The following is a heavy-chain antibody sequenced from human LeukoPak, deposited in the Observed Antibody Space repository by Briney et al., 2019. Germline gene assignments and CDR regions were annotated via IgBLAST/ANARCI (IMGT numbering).Heavy chain of an antibody. D-gene: IGHD3-3*01. Sequence: GGSLRLSCATSGLTFSNYAISWVRQAPGKGLEWVSVIGGSGGSTYYKDSVKGRFTISRDNSKNTLYLQMSSLRAEDTAVYYCAKAQNTERSAADFWGQGTLVTVSS. CDR1: GLTFSNYA. CDR2: IGGSGGST. V-gene: IGHV3-23*01. CDR3: AKAQNTERSAADF. J-gene: IGHJ4*02.